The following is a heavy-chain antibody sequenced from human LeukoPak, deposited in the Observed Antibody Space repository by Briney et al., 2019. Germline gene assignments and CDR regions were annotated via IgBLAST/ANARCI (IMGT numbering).Heavy chain of an antibody. CDR1: GFTFSSYS. CDR2: ISSSTTI. D-gene: IGHD3-10*02. V-gene: IGHV3-48*04. J-gene: IGHJ6*04. CDR3: AELGITLIGGV. Sequence: PGGSLRLSCAASGFTFSSYSMIWVRQAPGKGLEWVSYISSSTTIYYADSVKGRFTISRDNAKNSLYLQMNSLRAEDTAVYYCAELGITLIGGVWGKGTTVTISS.